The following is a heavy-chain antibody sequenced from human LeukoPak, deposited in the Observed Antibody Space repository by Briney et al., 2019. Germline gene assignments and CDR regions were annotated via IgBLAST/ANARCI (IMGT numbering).Heavy chain of an antibody. CDR2: IWYDGTNK. D-gene: IGHD5-12*01. CDR3: ARYHYGGYAFSDY. CDR1: GFTFSSYG. J-gene: IGHJ4*02. Sequence: PGGSLRLSCVASGFTFSSYGTHWVRQAPGKGLEWVAVIWYDGTNKYYADSVKGRFTISRDNSKNTLYLQMNSLRAEDTAVYYWARYHYGGYAFSDYWGQGALVIVSS. V-gene: IGHV3-33*01.